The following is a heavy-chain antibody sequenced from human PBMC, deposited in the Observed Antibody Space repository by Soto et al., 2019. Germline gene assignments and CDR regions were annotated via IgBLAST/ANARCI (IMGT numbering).Heavy chain of an antibody. J-gene: IGHJ5*02. V-gene: IGHV1-69*01. CDR1: GGTFSSYA. D-gene: IGHD6-19*01. Sequence: QVQLVQSGAEVKKPGSSVKVSCKASGGTFSSYAISWVRQAPGQGLEWMGGIIPIFGTANYSQKFQGRVTMTAEESTNTAYMEMRSVRYEDTDMYYCARVMRLVAGWFNWFDPWGQGILVTVSS. CDR2: IIPIFGTA. CDR3: ARVMRLVAGWFNWFDP.